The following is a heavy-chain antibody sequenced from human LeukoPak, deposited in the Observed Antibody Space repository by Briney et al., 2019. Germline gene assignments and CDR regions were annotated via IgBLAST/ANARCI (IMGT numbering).Heavy chain of an antibody. J-gene: IGHJ5*02. V-gene: IGHV4-39*01. CDR3: ARSLSGTTRPRWFDP. Sequence: PSETLSLTCTVSGGSISSNSYYWGWVRQPPGKGLEWIGTISYSGSTYYNPSLKSRVTISVDTSKDQFSLNLNSVTAADTAVYYCARSLSGTTRPRWFDPWGQGTLVTASS. CDR2: ISYSGST. CDR1: GGSISSNSYY. D-gene: IGHD1/OR15-1a*01.